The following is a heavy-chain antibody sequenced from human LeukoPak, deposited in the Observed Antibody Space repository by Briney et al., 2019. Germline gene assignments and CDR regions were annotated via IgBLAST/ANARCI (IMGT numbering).Heavy chain of an antibody. Sequence: GASVNVSCTASGYTFTSYGISWVRQAPGQGLEWMGWISAYNGNTNYAQKLQGRVTMTTDTSTSTAYMELRSLRSDDTAVYYCARGGYCTNGVCYDLGYWGQGTLVTVSS. J-gene: IGHJ4*02. CDR2: ISAYNGNT. V-gene: IGHV1-18*01. CDR3: ARGGYCTNGVCYDLGY. D-gene: IGHD2-8*01. CDR1: GYTFTSYG.